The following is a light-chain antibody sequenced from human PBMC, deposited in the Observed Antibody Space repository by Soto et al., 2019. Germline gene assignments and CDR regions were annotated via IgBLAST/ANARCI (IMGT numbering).Light chain of an antibody. CDR2: DAS. J-gene: IGKJ4*01. CDR3: QQRSNWYT. Sequence: EIVLTQSPATLSSSPGETATLSCRASQYVGTRLAWYQHKPGQAPRLLIYDASNRATGIPARFSGSGSGTDFTLTISSLEPEDFAVYYCQQRSNWYTFGGGTKV. V-gene: IGKV3-11*01. CDR1: QYVGTR.